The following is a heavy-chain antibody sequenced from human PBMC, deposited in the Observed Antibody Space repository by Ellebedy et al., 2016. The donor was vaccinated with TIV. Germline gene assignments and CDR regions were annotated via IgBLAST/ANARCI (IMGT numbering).Heavy chain of an antibody. D-gene: IGHD3-22*01. J-gene: IGHJ4*02. V-gene: IGHV4-59*12. Sequence: MPSETLSLTCTVSGGSIGSYYWSRIRQPPGKGLEWIGHIYHRGITNYNPTLKSRVTMSLDTSKNQFSLTLSSVTAADTAVYYCARKYYYDSSAFYYWGQGTLVTVSS. CDR2: IYHRGIT. CDR3: ARKYYYDSSAFYY. CDR1: GGSIGSYY.